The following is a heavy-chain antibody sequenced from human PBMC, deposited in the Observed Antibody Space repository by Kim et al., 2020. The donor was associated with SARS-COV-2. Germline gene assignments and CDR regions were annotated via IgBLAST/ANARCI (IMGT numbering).Heavy chain of an antibody. V-gene: IGHV4-34*01. Sequence: SETLSLTCAVYGGSFSGYYWSWIRQPPGKGLEWIGEINHSGSTNYNPSLKSRVTISVDTSKNQFSLKLSSVTAADTAVYYCAGRPSSWIPTGYFDLWGRGTLVTVSS. J-gene: IGHJ2*01. CDR1: GGSFSGYY. D-gene: IGHD6-13*01. CDR3: AGRPSSWIPTGYFDL. CDR2: INHSGST.